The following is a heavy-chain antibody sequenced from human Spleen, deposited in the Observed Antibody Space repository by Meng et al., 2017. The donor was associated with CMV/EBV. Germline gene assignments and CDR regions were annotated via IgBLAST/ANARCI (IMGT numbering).Heavy chain of an antibody. CDR1: GFTFSDYA. Sequence: GGSLRLSCAASGFTFSDYAMHWVRQTPGKGLEWVALILYDATNKNYADSVKGRLTISRDNSNNSLYLQMNSLTVEDTAVYYCASTIVGIDPWGQGTLVTVSS. CDR2: ILYDATNK. CDR3: ASTIVGIDP. V-gene: IGHV3-30*04. D-gene: IGHD2-21*01. J-gene: IGHJ5*02.